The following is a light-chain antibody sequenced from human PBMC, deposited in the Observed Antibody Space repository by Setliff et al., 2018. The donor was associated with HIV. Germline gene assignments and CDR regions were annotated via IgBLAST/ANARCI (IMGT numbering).Light chain of an antibody. J-gene: IGLJ1*01. CDR2: DVS. CDR3: SSHTSNRIPWV. CDR1: YRDVGGGQGY. Sequence: QSALTQPASVSGSPGQSITISCTGTYRDVGGGQGYVSWYQHFPGKAPKLMIFDVSNRPSGVSNRFSGSKSGNTASLTISGLQAEDEADYYCSSHTSNRIPWVFGTGTKVTVL. V-gene: IGLV2-14*03.